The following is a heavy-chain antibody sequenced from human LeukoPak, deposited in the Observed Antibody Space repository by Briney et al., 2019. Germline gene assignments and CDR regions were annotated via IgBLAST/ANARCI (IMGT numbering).Heavy chain of an antibody. D-gene: IGHD5-24*01. CDR1: GFTFSDSY. V-gene: IGHV3-11*04. Sequence: GGSLRLSCAASGFTFSDSYMSWIRQAPGKGLEWVSYMSSSGSTISHADSVKGRFTISRDNAKNSLYLQMNSLRAEDTAVYYCARDRDGYNFYYYYYMDVWGKGTTVTVSS. CDR3: ARDRDGYNFYYYYYMDV. CDR2: MSSSGSTI. J-gene: IGHJ6*03.